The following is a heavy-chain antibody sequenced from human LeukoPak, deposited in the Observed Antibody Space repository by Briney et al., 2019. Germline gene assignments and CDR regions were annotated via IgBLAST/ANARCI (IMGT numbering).Heavy chain of an antibody. CDR1: GFTFSTYW. J-gene: IGHJ4*02. D-gene: IGHD6-13*01. Sequence: PGGSLRLSCAASGFTFSTYWMTWVRQAPGKGLEWVANIKQDGSEKYYVDSVKGRFTISRDNAKNSLYLQMNSLRAEDTAVYYCAREGSSSWYVRHYWGQGTLVTVSS. CDR2: IKQDGSEK. V-gene: IGHV3-7*01. CDR3: AREGSSSWYVRHY.